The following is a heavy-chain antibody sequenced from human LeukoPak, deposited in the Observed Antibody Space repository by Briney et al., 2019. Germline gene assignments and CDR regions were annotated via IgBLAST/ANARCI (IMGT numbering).Heavy chain of an antibody. CDR3: AADSYYDSSGYFAPNAFDI. CDR1: GFAFTSSA. Sequence: SVKVSCKASGFAFTSSAMQWVRQARGQRLEWIGWIVVGSGNTNYAQKFQERVTITRDMSTSTAYMELSSLRSEDTAVYYCAADSYYDSSGYFAPNAFDIWGQGTMVTVSS. J-gene: IGHJ3*02. CDR2: IVVGSGNT. V-gene: IGHV1-58*02. D-gene: IGHD3-22*01.